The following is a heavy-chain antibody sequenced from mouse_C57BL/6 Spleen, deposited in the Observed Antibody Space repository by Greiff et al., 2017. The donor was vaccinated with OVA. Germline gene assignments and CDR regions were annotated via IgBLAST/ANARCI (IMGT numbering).Heavy chain of an antibody. V-gene: IGHV1-76*01. CDR3: ARRGNYYFDY. D-gene: IGHD2-1*01. CDR1: GYTFTDYY. J-gene: IGHJ2*01. Sequence: VQLQQSGAELVRPGASVKLSCKASGYTFTDYYINWVKQRPGQGLEWIARIYPGSGNTYYNEKFKGKATLTAEKSSSTAYMQLSSLTSEDSAVYFCARRGNYYFDYWGQGTTLTVST. CDR2: IYPGSGNT.